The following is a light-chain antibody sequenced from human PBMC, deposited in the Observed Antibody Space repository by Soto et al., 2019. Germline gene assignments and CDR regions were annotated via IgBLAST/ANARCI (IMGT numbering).Light chain of an antibody. V-gene: IGKV3-20*01. CDR1: QSVSSSY. J-gene: IGKJ1*01. CDR3: QQYGSSPKT. Sequence: ELVLTHSPGTLSLSPGERATLSFRASQSVSSSYLAWYQQKPGQAPRLLIYGASSRATGIPDRFSGSGSGTDFTLTISRLEPEDFAVYYCQQYGSSPKTFGQGTKVDIK. CDR2: GAS.